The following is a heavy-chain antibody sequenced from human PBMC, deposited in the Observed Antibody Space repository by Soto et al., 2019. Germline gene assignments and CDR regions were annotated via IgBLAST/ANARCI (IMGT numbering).Heavy chain of an antibody. Sequence: SETLSLTCTVSGGSISNYYWGWIRQPPGKGLEWIGYIYYSGSTNYNPSLQSRATISVDMSKNQFSLKLSSVTAADTAVYYCARAPSIVAIFGRYYFDYWGQGALVTVSS. CDR1: GGSISNYY. V-gene: IGHV4-59*01. CDR2: IYYSGST. CDR3: ARAPSIVAIFGRYYFDY. J-gene: IGHJ4*02. D-gene: IGHD3-3*01.